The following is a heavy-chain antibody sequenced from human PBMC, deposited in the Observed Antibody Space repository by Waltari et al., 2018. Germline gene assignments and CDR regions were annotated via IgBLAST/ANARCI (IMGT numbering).Heavy chain of an antibody. Sequence: EVQLVESGGGLVQPGRSLRLSCTAPGFTFDDYAMSWVRQATGKGLEWVGFIRSKAYGGTTEYAASVKGRFTISRDDSKSIAYLQMNSLKTEDTAVYYCQGSSYWGQGTLVTVSS. J-gene: IGHJ4*02. D-gene: IGHD3-10*01. CDR2: IRSKAYGGTT. V-gene: IGHV3-49*04. CDR3: QGSSY. CDR1: GFTFDDYA.